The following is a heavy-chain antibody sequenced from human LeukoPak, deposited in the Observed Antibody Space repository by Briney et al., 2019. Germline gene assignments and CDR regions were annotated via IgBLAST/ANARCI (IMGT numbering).Heavy chain of an antibody. D-gene: IGHD2-2*01. J-gene: IGHJ3*02. Sequence: GESLKISCKGSGYSFTSYWIGWVRQMPGKGLEWMGIIYPGDSDTRYSPSFQGQVTISADKSISTAYLQWSSLKASDAAMSFCARQDIVVVGAFDICGQGTMVTVSS. CDR3: ARQDIVVVGAFDI. CDR1: GYSFTSYW. CDR2: IYPGDSDT. V-gene: IGHV5-51*01.